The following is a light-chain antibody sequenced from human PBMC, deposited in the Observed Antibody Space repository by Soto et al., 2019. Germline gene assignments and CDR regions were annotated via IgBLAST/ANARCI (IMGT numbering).Light chain of an antibody. CDR1: QSVSSN. J-gene: IGKJ1*01. CDR3: QQYNDWPPWT. Sequence: EIVMTQSPATLSVSPGERATLSCRASQSVSSNLAWYQQKPGQAPRLLIYGASTSATGIPARFIGSGSGTEVSLTISSLQYEDVAVHYYQQYNDWPPWTFGQGTKVEIK. V-gene: IGKV3-15*01. CDR2: GAS.